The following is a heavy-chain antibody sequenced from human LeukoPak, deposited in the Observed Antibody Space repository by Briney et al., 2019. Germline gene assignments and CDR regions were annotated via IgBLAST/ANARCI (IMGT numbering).Heavy chain of an antibody. CDR3: ARGGGDNWNDCFDP. CDR2: IYYSGST. D-gene: IGHD1-20*01. CDR1: GGSISSGDYY. J-gene: IGHJ5*02. V-gene: IGHV4-30-4*02. Sequence: SETLSLTCTVSGGSISSGDYYWSWIRQPPGKGLEWIGYIYYSGSTYYNPSLKSRVTISVDTSKNQFSLKLSSVTAADTAVYYCARGGGDNWNDCFDPWGQGTLVTVSS.